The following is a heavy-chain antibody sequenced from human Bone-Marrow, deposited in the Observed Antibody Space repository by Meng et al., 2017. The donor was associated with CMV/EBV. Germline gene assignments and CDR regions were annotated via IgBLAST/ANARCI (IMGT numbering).Heavy chain of an antibody. J-gene: IGHJ6*02. CDR1: GYTFTGYY. V-gene: IGHV1-2*07. Sequence: ASVKVSCKASGYTFTGYYMHWVRQAPGQGPEWMGWINPNSGGTNYVYKFQGRVTMTRDTSISTAYMELSRLRSDDTAVYYCAKTPSLYYYFSMDVWGQGTTVTVSS. D-gene: IGHD4-23*01. CDR2: INPNSGGT. CDR3: AKTPSLYYYFSMDV.